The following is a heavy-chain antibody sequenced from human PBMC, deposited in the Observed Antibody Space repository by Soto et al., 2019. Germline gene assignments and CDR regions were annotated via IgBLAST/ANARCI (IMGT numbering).Heavy chain of an antibody. CDR1: GFTFTNNG. V-gene: IGHV3-30*18. J-gene: IGHJ6*02. CDR2: VSHDGRKT. CDR3: AKDLRQGASVATVYCLDV. Sequence: QVPLVESGGGDVQPGTSLRLSCVASGFTFTNNGMHWVRQAPGKGLEWVALVSHDGRKTFYADAVKGRLTIYRDNSKSTDYQHMNNLEPEDTAVYQCAKDLRQGASVATVYCLDVWGQGTKVTVSS. D-gene: IGHD5-12*01.